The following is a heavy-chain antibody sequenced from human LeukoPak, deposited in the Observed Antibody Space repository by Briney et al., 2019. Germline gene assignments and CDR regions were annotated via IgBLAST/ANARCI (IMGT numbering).Heavy chain of an antibody. CDR2: ISGSGGST. D-gene: IGHD2-2*01. CDR3: AKRVRYCSSTSCYNWFDP. Sequence: PGGSLRLSCAVSGFTSSNAWMSWVRQAPGKGLEWVSAISGSGGSTYYADSVKGRFTISRDNSKNTLYLQMNSLRAEDTAVYYCAKRVRYCSSTSCYNWFDPWGQGTLVTVSS. CDR1: GFTSSNAW. V-gene: IGHV3-23*01. J-gene: IGHJ5*02.